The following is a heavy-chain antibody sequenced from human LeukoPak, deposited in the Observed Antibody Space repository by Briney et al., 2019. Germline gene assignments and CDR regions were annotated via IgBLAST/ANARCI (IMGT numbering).Heavy chain of an antibody. D-gene: IGHD1-1*01. J-gene: IGHJ4*02. CDR3: ARADTTGIKTGFDY. V-gene: IGHV1-3*01. Sequence: ASVKVSCKASGYTFTSYAMHWVRQAPGQRLEWMGWISAGNGNTKYSQKFQGRVTITRDTSASTAYMELSSLRSEDTAVYYCARADTTGIKTGFDYWGQGTLVTVSS. CDR2: ISAGNGNT. CDR1: GYTFTSYA.